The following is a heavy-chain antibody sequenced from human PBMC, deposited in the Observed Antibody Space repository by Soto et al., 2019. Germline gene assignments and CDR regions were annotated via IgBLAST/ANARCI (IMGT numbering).Heavy chain of an antibody. J-gene: IGHJ2*01. CDR1: GGSFSGYY. CDR2: INHSGST. Sequence: PSETLSLTCAVYGGSFSGYYWSWIRQPPGKGLEWIGEINHSGSTSFNPSLKSRVSISVDTSKKQFSLKLTSVTAADTAVYYCAAHLKTTVTAYWYFDRWGRGTLVTVSS. V-gene: IGHV4-34*01. D-gene: IGHD4-17*01. CDR3: AAHLKTTVTAYWYFDR.